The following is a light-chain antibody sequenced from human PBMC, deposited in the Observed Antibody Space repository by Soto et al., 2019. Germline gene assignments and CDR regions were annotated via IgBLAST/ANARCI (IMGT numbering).Light chain of an antibody. CDR2: KAS. CDR1: QSISSW. CDR3: QQYNSYSRT. Sequence: DIQMTQSPSTLYASVGDRVTITCRASQSISSWLAWYQQKPGKAPKLLIYKASSLESGVPSRFSGSGSGTEFTLTISSLQPDDCATYYCQQYNSYSRTFGQGTKVEIK. J-gene: IGKJ1*01. V-gene: IGKV1-5*03.